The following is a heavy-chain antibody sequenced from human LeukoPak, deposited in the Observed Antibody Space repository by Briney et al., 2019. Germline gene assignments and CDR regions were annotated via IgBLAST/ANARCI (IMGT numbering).Heavy chain of an antibody. CDR1: GGSITGYY. J-gene: IGHJ4*02. Sequence: PSETLSLTCTVSGGSITGYYWSWLPQRPGKGPECIGYIYYSGSNNYSPSLKSRVNISVDTSKNQVSLKMNSVTAADTAVYYCARLASCGWSHCDYWCQGTLVTVSS. D-gene: IGHD6-19*01. V-gene: IGHV4-59*08. CDR3: ARLASCGWSHCDY. CDR2: IYYSGSN.